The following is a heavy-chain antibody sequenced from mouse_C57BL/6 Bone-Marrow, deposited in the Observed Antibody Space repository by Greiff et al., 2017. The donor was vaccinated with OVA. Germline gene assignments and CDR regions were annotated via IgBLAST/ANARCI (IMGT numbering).Heavy chain of an antibody. D-gene: IGHD2-2*01. J-gene: IGHJ1*03. CDR1: GFTFSDYG. CDR2: ISSGSSTI. Sequence: EVQLVESGGGLVKPGGSLKLSCAASGFTFSDYGMHWVRQAPEKGLEWVAYISSGSSTIYYADTVKGRFTLSRDNAKTTLFLQMTSLRSEDTAMYYCARGEVWLRRDWYFDVWGTGTTVTVSS. CDR3: ARGEVWLRRDWYFDV. V-gene: IGHV5-17*01.